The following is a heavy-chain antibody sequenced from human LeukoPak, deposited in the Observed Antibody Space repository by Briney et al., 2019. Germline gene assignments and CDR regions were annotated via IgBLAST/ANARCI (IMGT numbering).Heavy chain of an antibody. J-gene: IGHJ3*02. CDR3: ARAAAAALEAFDI. Sequence: ASVKVSCKASGYTFTGYYMHWVRQAPGQGLEWMGWINPNSGGTNYAQKFQGRVTMTRDTSISTAYMELSRLRSDDTAVYYCARAAAAALEAFDIWGQGTMVTVSS. CDR1: GYTFTGYY. CDR2: INPNSGGT. V-gene: IGHV1-2*02. D-gene: IGHD6-13*01.